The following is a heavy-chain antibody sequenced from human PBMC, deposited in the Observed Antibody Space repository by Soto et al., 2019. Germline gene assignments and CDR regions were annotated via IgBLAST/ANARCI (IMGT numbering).Heavy chain of an antibody. D-gene: IGHD2-2*01. Sequence: QVQLVQSGAEVKKPGSSVKVSCKASGGTFSSYAISWVRQAPGQGLEWMGGIIPIFGTANYAQKFQGRVTITADESTSTAYMELSSLRSEDTAVYYCASLYCSSTSRYSQKYYGMDVWGQGTTVTVSS. V-gene: IGHV1-69*01. CDR2: IIPIFGTA. CDR1: GGTFSSYA. CDR3: ASLYCSSTSRYSQKYYGMDV. J-gene: IGHJ6*02.